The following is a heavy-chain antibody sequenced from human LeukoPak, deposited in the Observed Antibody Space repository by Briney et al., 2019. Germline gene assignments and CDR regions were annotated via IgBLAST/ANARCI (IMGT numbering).Heavy chain of an antibody. Sequence: SVKVSCKASGGTFSSYTISWVRQAPGQGLEWMGRIIPILGIANYAQKFQGRVTITADKSTSTAYMELSSLRSEGTAVYYCARVGDFWSGSDYWGQGTLVTVSS. J-gene: IGHJ4*02. CDR1: GGTFSSYT. D-gene: IGHD3-3*01. V-gene: IGHV1-69*02. CDR2: IIPILGIA. CDR3: ARVGDFWSGSDY.